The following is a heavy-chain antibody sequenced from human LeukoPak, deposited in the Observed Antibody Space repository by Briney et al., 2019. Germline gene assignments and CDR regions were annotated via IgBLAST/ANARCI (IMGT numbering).Heavy chain of an antibody. Sequence: SETLSLTCAVYGGSFSGYYWSWIRQPPGKGLEWIGEINHSGSTNYNPSLKSRVTISVDTSKNQFSLKLSSVTAADTAVYYCARRTHDEGSYYYYYYYMDVWGKGTTVTISS. CDR3: ARRTHDEGSYYYYYYYMDV. CDR1: GGSFSGYY. J-gene: IGHJ6*03. V-gene: IGHV4-34*01. CDR2: INHSGST. D-gene: IGHD1-1*01.